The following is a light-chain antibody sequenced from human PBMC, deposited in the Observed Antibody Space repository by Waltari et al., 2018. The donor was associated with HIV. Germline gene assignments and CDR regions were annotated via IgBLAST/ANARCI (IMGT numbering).Light chain of an antibody. Sequence: EIVLTQSPATLSLSPGERATLSCRASQSVRRYLAWYQQKPGQAPRLLIYDASNRATGIPARFSGSGSGTDFTLTISSLEPEDFAVYYCQQRRNWPPLTFGGGTKVEIK. V-gene: IGKV3-11*01. CDR1: QSVRRY. J-gene: IGKJ4*01. CDR2: DAS. CDR3: QQRRNWPPLT.